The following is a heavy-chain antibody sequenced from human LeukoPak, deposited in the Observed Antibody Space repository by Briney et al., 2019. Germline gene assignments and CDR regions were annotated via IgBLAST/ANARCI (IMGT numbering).Heavy chain of an antibody. CDR2: ISYRSTDI. J-gene: IGHJ4*02. Sequence: GGSLRLSCAASGFPLSSYNMKWVRQAPGKGLEWVSSISYRSTDIEYADSVKGRFTISRDNAKKSLYLQMNSLRAEDTAVYYCARDGGTGTMGGPFDYWGQGALVTVSS. V-gene: IGHV3-21*04. CDR3: ARDGGTGTMGGPFDY. D-gene: IGHD1-7*01. CDR1: GFPLSSYN.